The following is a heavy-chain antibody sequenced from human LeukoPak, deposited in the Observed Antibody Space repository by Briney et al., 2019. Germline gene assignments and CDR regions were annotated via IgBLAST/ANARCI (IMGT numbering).Heavy chain of an antibody. D-gene: IGHD3-3*01. CDR3: ARALVLRFLEWPGY. J-gene: IGHJ4*02. V-gene: IGHV1-46*01. Sequence: ASVKVSCKASGYTFTGYYIHWVRQAPGQGLEWMGLINPSGGSTSYAQKFQGRVTMTRDTSTSTVYMELSSLRSEDTAVYYCARALVLRFLEWPGYWGQGTLVTVSS. CDR1: GYTFTGYY. CDR2: INPSGGST.